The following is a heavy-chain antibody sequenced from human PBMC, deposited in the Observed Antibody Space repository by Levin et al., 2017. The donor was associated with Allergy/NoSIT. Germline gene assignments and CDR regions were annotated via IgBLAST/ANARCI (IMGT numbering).Heavy chain of an antibody. D-gene: IGHD2-2*01. V-gene: IGHV4-34*01. J-gene: IGHJ5*02. CDR2: INHSGST. CDR1: GGSFSGYY. CDR3: ARVRQYQPLGP. Sequence: SETLSLTCAVYGGSFSGYYWSWIRQPPGKGLEWIGEINHSGSTNYNPSLKSRVTISVDTSKNQFSLKLSSVTAADTAVYYCARVRQYQPLGPWGQGTLVTVSS.